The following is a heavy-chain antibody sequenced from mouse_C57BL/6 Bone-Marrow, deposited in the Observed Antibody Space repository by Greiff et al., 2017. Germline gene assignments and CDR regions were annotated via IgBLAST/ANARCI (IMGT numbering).Heavy chain of an antibody. CDR1: DSEVFPIAY. D-gene: IGHD1-1*01. V-gene: IGHV15-2*01. Sequence: SGSELRSPGSSVKLSCKDFDSEVFPIAYMSWVRQKPGHGFEWIGGKLPSIGRTIYGEKFEDKATLDADTLSNTAYLELNSLTSEDSAIYYCARKYYGSSLWWYFDVWGTGTTVTVSS. CDR3: ARKYYGSSLWWYFDV. J-gene: IGHJ1*03. CDR2: KLPSIGRT.